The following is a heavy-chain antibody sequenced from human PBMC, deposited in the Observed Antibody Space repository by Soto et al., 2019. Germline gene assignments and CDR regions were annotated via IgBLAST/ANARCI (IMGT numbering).Heavy chain of an antibody. CDR2: ISGGGGSS. V-gene: IGHV3-23*01. D-gene: IGHD2-8*01. J-gene: IGHJ4*02. Sequence: EVQLLESGGGLVQPGGSLRLSCGASGFSFSNYAMSWVRQAPGKGLEWGSGISGGGGSSYYVDSVKGRFTISRDNSKNALYLQMNSLGAEDAAVYYSVGNGGVACHSVFFHWGQGTLVNVSS. CDR1: GFSFSNYA. CDR3: VGNGGVACHSVFFH.